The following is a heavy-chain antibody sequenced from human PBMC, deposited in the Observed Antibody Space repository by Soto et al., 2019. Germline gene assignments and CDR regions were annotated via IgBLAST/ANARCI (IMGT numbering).Heavy chain of an antibody. V-gene: IGHV4-4*02. J-gene: IGHJ5*02. CDR2: IYHSGST. CDR3: ARDLALGSSRYFVRGNWFDP. D-gene: IGHD6-13*01. Sequence: SETLSLTCAVSGGSISSSNWWSWVRQPPGKGLEWIGEIYHSGSTNYNPSLKSRVTISVDKSKNQFSLKLSSVTAADTGVYYCARDLALGSSRYFVRGNWFDPWGQGTLVTVSS. CDR1: GGSISSSNW.